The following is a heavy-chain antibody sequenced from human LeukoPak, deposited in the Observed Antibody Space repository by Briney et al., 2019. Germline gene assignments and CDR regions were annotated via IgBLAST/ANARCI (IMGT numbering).Heavy chain of an antibody. CDR1: GFIFSNCW. Sequence: GGSLRLSCETSGFIFSNCWMTWVRQAPGKGLEWVANIKTDASEKYYADSVKGRFTISRDNAKMSLYLQMNSLRAEDTAVYYCARLNRLGFGECFDYWGQGTLVTVSS. CDR3: ARLNRLGFGECFDY. V-gene: IGHV3-7*01. CDR2: IKTDASEK. D-gene: IGHD3-10*01. J-gene: IGHJ4*02.